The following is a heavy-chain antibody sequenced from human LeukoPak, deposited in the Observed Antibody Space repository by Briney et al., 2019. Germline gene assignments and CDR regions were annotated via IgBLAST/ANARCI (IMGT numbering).Heavy chain of an antibody. CDR3: ASGYDGPLDY. V-gene: IGHV3-21*01. CDR2: ISSSSSYI. CDR1: GFTFSSYA. Sequence: PGGSLRLSCAASGFTFSSYAMHWVRQAPGKGLEWVSSISSSSSYIYYADSVKGRFTISRDNAKNSLYLQMNSLRAEDTAVYYCASGYDGPLDYWGQGTLVTVSS. D-gene: IGHD5-12*01. J-gene: IGHJ4*02.